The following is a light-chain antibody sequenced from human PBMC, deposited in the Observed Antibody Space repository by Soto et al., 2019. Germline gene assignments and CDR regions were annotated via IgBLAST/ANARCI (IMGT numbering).Light chain of an antibody. CDR1: QSVSSSF. V-gene: IGKV3-20*01. Sequence: EIVLTQSPGTLSLSPGERATLSCRASQSVSSSFLAWFQQKPGQAPRLLIYAASTRAPGIPDRFSGSGSGTDFNLTISRLEPEDFAVYYCQQYDTSPPMYTFGQGTNLEIK. CDR3: QQYDTSPPMYT. CDR2: AAS. J-gene: IGKJ2*01.